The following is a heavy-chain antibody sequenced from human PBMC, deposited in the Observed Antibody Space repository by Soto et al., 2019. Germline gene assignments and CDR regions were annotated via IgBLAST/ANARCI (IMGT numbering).Heavy chain of an antibody. CDR1: GYTFTSYG. J-gene: IGHJ6*02. CDR3: ARSTSGDYDYYYYGMDV. CDR2: ISAYNGNT. Sequence: QVQLVQSGAEVKKPGASVKVSCKASGYTFTSYGISWVRQAPGQGLEWMGWISAYNGNTNYAQKLQGRVTMTTDTSRSKAYMELRSLRSDDTAVYYCARSTSGDYDYYYYGMDVWGQGTTVTVSS. D-gene: IGHD4-17*01. V-gene: IGHV1-18*01.